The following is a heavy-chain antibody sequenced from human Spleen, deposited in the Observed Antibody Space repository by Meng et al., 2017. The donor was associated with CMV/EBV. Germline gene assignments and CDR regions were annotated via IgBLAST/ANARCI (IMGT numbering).Heavy chain of an antibody. CDR3: ARDRRLMGDSFDY. Sequence: GESLKISCEASGFTFSAYSFHWVRQAPGKGLEWVSSITTSGSSEYIFYAESVKGRFTISRDNAKNSLHLQMNSLRDEDTAVYYCARDRRLMGDSFDYWGQGTLVTVSS. D-gene: IGHD3-16*01. CDR1: GFTFSAYS. V-gene: IGHV3-21*01. CDR2: ITTSGSSEYI. J-gene: IGHJ4*02.